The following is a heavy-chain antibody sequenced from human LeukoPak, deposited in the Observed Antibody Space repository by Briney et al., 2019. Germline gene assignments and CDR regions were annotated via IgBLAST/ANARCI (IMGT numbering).Heavy chain of an antibody. CDR1: GFTFSSYG. J-gene: IGHJ1*01. Sequence: AGGSLRLSCAASGFTFSSYGMHWVRQAPGKGLEGVAFIRHDGSNKYHADSVKGRLTISRDNSKNTLYLQMNRLRAEDTAVYYCAKDLHDCSSTSCYGGYFQHWGQGTLVTVSS. V-gene: IGHV3-30*02. CDR3: AKDLHDCSSTSCYGGYFQH. D-gene: IGHD2-2*01. CDR2: IRHDGSNK.